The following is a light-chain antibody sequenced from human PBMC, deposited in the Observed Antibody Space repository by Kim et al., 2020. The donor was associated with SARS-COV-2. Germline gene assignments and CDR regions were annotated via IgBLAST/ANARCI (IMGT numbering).Light chain of an antibody. J-gene: IGLJ1*01. V-gene: IGLV1-47*01. CDR1: SSNIGSNY. CDR2: RNN. Sequence: GQRVPVSCAGSSSNIGSNYVYWYQQLPGTAPKHLIYRNNQRPSGVPDRFSGSKSGTSASLAISGLRSEDEADYYCAAWDDSLSGYVFGTGTKVTVL. CDR3: AAWDDSLSGYV.